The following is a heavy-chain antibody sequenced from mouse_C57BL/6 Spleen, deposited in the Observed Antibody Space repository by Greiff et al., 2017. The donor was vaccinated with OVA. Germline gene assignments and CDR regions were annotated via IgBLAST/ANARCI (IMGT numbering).Heavy chain of an antibody. D-gene: IGHD2-4*01. V-gene: IGHV1-54*01. Sequence: VQLQESGAELVRPGTSVKVSCKASGYAFTNYLIEWVKQRPGQGLEWIGVINPGSGGTNYNEKFKGKATLTADKSSSTAYMQLSSLTSEDSAVYFCARWRDDYDSFAYWGQGTLVTVSA. CDR3: ARWRDDYDSFAY. CDR1: GYAFTNYL. J-gene: IGHJ3*01. CDR2: INPGSGGT.